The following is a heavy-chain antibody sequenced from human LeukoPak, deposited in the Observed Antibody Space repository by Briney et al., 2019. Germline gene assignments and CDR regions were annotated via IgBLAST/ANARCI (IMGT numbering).Heavy chain of an antibody. CDR2: ISPAGGTT. Sequence: GGSLRLSCAVSGFTFSSEAMGWVRQLPGGGLEWVSTISPAGGTTYYAESMKGRFTISRDNSKSTLYLQMNSLRVEATAVYYCAFSYYYDSSGYFGYWGQGTLVTVSS. CDR1: GFTFSSEA. D-gene: IGHD3-22*01. J-gene: IGHJ4*02. CDR3: AFSYYYDSSGYFGY. V-gene: IGHV3-23*01.